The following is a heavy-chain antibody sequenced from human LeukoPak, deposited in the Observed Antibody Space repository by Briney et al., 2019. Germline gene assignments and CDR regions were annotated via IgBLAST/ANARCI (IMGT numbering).Heavy chain of an antibody. CDR2: ISSSSSYI. J-gene: IGHJ6*03. CDR3: ARDRDLGSSSLKYYYMDV. D-gene: IGHD6-13*01. CDR1: GFTFSSYS. V-gene: IGHV3-21*01. Sequence: GGSLRLSCAASGFTFSSYSMNWVRQAPGKGLEWVLSISSSSSYIYYADSVKGRFTISRDNAKNSLYLQMNSLRAEDTAVYYCARDRDLGSSSLKYYYMDVWGKGTTVTVSS.